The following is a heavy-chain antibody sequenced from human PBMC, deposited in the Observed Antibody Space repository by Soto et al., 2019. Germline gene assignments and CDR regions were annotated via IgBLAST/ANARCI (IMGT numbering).Heavy chain of an antibody. J-gene: IGHJ5*02. CDR1: GGSISSSSYY. D-gene: IGHD2-2*01. V-gene: IGHV4-39*01. CDR2: IYYSGST. CDR3: AKGYCSSTSCLYNWFDP. Sequence: PSETLSLTCTVSGGSISSSSYYWGWIRQPPGKGLEWIGSIYYSGSTYYIPSLKSRVTISVDTSKNQFPLKLSSVTAADTAVYYCAKGYCSSTSCLYNWFDPWGQGTLVTVSS.